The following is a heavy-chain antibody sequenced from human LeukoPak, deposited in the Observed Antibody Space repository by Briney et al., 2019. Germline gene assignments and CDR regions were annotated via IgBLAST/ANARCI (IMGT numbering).Heavy chain of an antibody. V-gene: IGHV3-11*01. Sequence: GGSLRLSCAASGFTFSDYYMSWIRQAPGKGLEWVSYISSSGSTIYYADSVKGRFTISRDNSKNTLYLQMNSLRAEDTAVYYCAKDPNYYYDSSVHFDYWGQGTLVTVSS. D-gene: IGHD3-22*01. CDR3: AKDPNYYYDSSVHFDY. J-gene: IGHJ4*02. CDR2: ISSSGSTI. CDR1: GFTFSDYY.